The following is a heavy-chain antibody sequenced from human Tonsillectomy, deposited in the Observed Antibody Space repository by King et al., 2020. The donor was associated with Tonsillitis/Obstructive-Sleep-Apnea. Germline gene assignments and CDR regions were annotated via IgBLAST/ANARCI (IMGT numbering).Heavy chain of an antibody. CDR2: IYYSGST. D-gene: IGHD2-15*01. CDR3: ARDRCSGGSCYPDY. J-gene: IGHJ4*02. CDR1: GGSISSGGYY. Sequence: VQLQESGPGLVKPSQTLSLTCTVSGGSISSGGYYWSWIRQHPGKGLEWIGYIYYSGSTYYNPSLKSRVTLSVDTSKNQFSLKLSSVTAADTAVYYCARDRCSGGSCYPDYWGQGTLVTVSS. V-gene: IGHV4-31*03.